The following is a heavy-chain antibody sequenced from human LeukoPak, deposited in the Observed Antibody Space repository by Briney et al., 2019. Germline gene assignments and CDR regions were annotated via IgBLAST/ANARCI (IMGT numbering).Heavy chain of an antibody. Sequence: PGGSLRLSCAASGFTFSRYSMNWVRQAPAKGLEWVSSISSSGDSTYYADSVKGRFTISRDNSKNTLYLQMNSLRAEDTAVYYCAKDDYYYYMDVWGKGTTVTVSS. J-gene: IGHJ6*03. CDR1: GFTFSRYS. CDR3: AKDDYYYYMDV. CDR2: ISSSGDST. V-gene: IGHV3-23*01.